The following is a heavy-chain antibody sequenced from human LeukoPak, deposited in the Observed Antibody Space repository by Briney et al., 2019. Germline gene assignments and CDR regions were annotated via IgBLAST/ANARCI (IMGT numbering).Heavy chain of an antibody. J-gene: IGHJ4*02. CDR3: ASILYGANGFDY. CDR2: FHHSGTT. CDR1: GGSISSYY. D-gene: IGHD4/OR15-4a*01. V-gene: IGHV4-59*01. Sequence: PETLSLTCTVSGGSISSYYWSWIRQPPGKGLEWIAFFHHSGTTNYNPSLNSRVSISLDTSKNQFSLKLTSVTAADTAVYYCASILYGANGFDYWGQGTQVTVSS.